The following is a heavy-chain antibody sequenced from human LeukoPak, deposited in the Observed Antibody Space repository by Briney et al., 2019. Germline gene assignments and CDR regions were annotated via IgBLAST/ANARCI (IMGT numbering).Heavy chain of an antibody. V-gene: IGHV3-21*01. CDR1: GSTFSSYS. J-gene: IGHJ4*02. CDR3: ARGKPRRMGIDY. CDR2: ISSSSSYI. Sequence: PGGSLRLSCAASGSTFSSYSMNWVRQAPGKGLEWVSSISSSSSYIYYADSVKGRFTISRDNAKNSLYLQMNSLRAEDTAVYYCARGKPRRMGIDYWGQGTLVTVSS.